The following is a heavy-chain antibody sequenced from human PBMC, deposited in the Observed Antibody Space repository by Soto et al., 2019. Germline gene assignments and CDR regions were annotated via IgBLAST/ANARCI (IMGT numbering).Heavy chain of an antibody. J-gene: IGHJ4*02. CDR1: GVSLTTSGVS. CDR3: AQGTPRTSMVAY. CDR2: IFWDDDK. D-gene: IGHD5-12*01. V-gene: IGHV2-5*02. Sequence: SGPTLVNPTQTLTLTCTVSGVSLTTSGVSVGWIRQPPGMALEWLALIFWDDDKRYSPALKSRLTVTKDTSKNQVVLTLTNVDPVDTATYYCAQGTPRTSMVAYWGQGIRVTVSS.